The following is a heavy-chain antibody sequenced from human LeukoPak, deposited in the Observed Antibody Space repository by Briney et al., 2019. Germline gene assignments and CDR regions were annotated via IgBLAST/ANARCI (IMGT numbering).Heavy chain of an antibody. CDR1: GYTFTTYY. J-gene: IGHJ5*02. CDR2: INPGGGST. D-gene: IGHD6-13*01. CDR3: ARDRSSSWYSSYTGFWNWFDP. Sequence: ASVKVSCKASGYTFTTYYIHWVRQAPGQGLEWMGIINPGGGSTTYAQNFQGRFTMTRDMSTSTVYMELSSLRSEDTAVYYCARDRSSSWYSSYTGFWNWFDPWGQGTLVTVSS. V-gene: IGHV1-46*01.